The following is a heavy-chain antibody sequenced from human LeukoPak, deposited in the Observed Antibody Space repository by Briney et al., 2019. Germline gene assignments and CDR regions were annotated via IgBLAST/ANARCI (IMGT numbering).Heavy chain of an antibody. CDR2: IYDSGST. CDR1: GASIRSGDYY. CDR3: ARDCSGGSCYGAFDI. J-gene: IGHJ3*02. V-gene: IGHV4-30-4*01. D-gene: IGHD2-15*01. Sequence: SETLSLTCTVSGASIRSGDYYWSWIRQPPGKGLEWIGYIYDSGSTYYNPSLKSRITISVDTSENRFSLKLSSVTATDTAAYYCARDCSGGSCYGAFDIWGQGTMVTVSS.